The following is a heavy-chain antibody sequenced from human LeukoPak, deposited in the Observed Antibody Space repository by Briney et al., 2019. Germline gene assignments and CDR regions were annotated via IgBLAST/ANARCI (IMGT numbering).Heavy chain of an antibody. Sequence: ASVEVSCKVSGYTFTGYYMHWVRQAPGQGLEWMAWINPNSGGTNYAQKFQGWVTMTRDTSISTAYMELSRLRPDDTAVYYCARGDGSGTPRGLDYWGQGTLVTVSS. V-gene: IGHV1-2*04. D-gene: IGHD3-10*01. J-gene: IGHJ4*02. CDR1: GYTFTGYY. CDR3: ARGDGSGTPRGLDY. CDR2: INPNSGGT.